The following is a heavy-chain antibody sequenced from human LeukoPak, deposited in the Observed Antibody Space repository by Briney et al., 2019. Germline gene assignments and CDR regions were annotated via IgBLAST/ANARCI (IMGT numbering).Heavy chain of an antibody. CDR1: GGSISSGGYY. CDR2: IYYSGST. CDR3: ARHPVDIVATIYDDAFDI. V-gene: IGHV4-31*03. J-gene: IGHJ3*02. Sequence: PSKTLSLTCTVSGGSISSGGYYWSWVRQHPGRGLEWIGYIYYSGSTYYNPSLKSRVTISVDTSKNQFSLKLSSVTAADTAVYYCARHPVDIVATIYDDAFDIWGQGTMVTVSS. D-gene: IGHD5-12*01.